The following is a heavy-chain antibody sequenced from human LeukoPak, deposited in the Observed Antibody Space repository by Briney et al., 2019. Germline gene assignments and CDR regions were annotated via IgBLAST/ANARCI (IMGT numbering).Heavy chain of an antibody. Sequence: PSETLSLTCTVSGGSISSYYWSWIRQPPGKGLEWIGYIYYSGSTNHNPSLKSRVTISVDTSKNQFSLKLSSVTAADTAVYYCVRHKRSPYYFDYWGQGTLVTVSS. CDR1: GGSISSYY. V-gene: IGHV4-59*08. CDR2: IYYSGST. CDR3: VRHKRSPYYFDY. J-gene: IGHJ4*02. D-gene: IGHD1-1*01.